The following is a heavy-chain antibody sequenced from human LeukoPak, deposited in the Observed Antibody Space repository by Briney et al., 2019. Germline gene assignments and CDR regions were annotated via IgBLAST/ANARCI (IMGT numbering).Heavy chain of an antibody. D-gene: IGHD6-19*01. Sequence: GGSLTLSCAASGFTFSTFALSWFRQAPGKGLEWVSAISSVSRTYYAGSVKGRFAISRDNSENTLFLHMNSLRFEDTAIYYCAKEVPGPGWYTVGYWGQGTQVTVSS. CDR3: AKEVPGPGWYTVGY. J-gene: IGHJ4*02. CDR2: ISSVSRT. CDR1: GFTFSTFA. V-gene: IGHV3-23*01.